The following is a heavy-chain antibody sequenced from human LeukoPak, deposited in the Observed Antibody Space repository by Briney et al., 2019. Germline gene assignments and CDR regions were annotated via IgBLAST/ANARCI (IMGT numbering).Heavy chain of an antibody. Sequence: GGSLRLSCAASGFTFSSYDMHWVRQAPGKGLEWVAGISYDGSNKYYTDSVKGRFTISRDNSKNTLYLQMNSLRAEDTALYYCAKEAYSYGYFDSWGLGSLVTVSS. CDR3: AKEAYSYGYFDS. CDR1: GFTFSSYD. D-gene: IGHD5-18*01. V-gene: IGHV3-30*18. CDR2: ISYDGSNK. J-gene: IGHJ4*02.